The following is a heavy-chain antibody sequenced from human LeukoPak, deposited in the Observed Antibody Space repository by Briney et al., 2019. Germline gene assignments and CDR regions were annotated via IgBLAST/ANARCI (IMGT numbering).Heavy chain of an antibody. CDR1: GFTFSNAW. CDR2: IKSKTDGGTT. D-gene: IGHD3-16*02. J-gene: IGHJ4*02. Sequence: GGSLRLSCAASGFTFSNAWMSWVRQAPGKGLEWVGRIKSKTDGGTTDYAAPVKGRFTISRDDSKNTLYLQMNSLKTEDTAVYYCTTFFYDYVWGSYRPSDYWGQGTLATVSS. V-gene: IGHV3-15*01. CDR3: TTFFYDYVWGSYRPSDY.